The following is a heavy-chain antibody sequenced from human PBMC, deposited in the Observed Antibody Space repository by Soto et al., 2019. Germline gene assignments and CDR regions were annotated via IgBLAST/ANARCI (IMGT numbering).Heavy chain of an antibody. CDR3: ARHGGYYYDSSGYYPDY. CDR2: IYWDDDK. CDR1: GFSLSTSGVG. V-gene: IGHV2-5*02. J-gene: IGHJ4*02. Sequence: QITLKESGPTLVKPTQTLTLTCTFSGFSLSTSGVGVGWIRQPPGKALEWLALIYWDDDKRYSPSLKSRLTITKDTYKNQVVLTMTTMDPVDTATYYCARHGGYYYDSSGYYPDYWGQGTLVTVSS. D-gene: IGHD3-22*01.